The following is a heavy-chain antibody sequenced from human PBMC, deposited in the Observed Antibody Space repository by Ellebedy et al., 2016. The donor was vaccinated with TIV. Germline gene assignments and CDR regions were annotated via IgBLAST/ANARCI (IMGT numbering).Heavy chain of an antibody. V-gene: IGHV4-39*02. CDR2: VYYSGST. Sequence: SEILSLTXSASDGSLASSSFRWGWIRQPPGKGLEWIGNVYYSGSTVYNPSLKSRVTILLDTTKRHLSLNLNAATAADTAVYYCAWRMEWLQYFDLWGQGILVTVAS. CDR3: AWRMEWLQYFDL. J-gene: IGHJ5*02. D-gene: IGHD5-12*01. CDR1: DGSLASSSFR.